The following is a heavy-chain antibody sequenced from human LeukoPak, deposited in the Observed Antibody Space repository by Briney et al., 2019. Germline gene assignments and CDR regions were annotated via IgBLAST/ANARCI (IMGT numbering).Heavy chain of an antibody. CDR1: GGSISSYY. Sequence: SETLSLTCTVSGGSISSYYWSWIRQPPGKGLEWIGYIYYSGSTNYNPSLKSRVTISVDTSKNQFSLKLCSVTAADTAVYYCARGGSGWFFDYYYGMDVWGQGTTVTVSS. J-gene: IGHJ6*02. V-gene: IGHV4-59*01. CDR3: ARGGSGWFFDYYYGMDV. CDR2: IYYSGST. D-gene: IGHD6-19*01.